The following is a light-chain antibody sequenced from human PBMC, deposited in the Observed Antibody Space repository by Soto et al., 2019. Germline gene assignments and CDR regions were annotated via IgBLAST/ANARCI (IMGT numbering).Light chain of an antibody. CDR3: ASWDDSLNGLHV. CDR2: TNN. Sequence: SVLTQPPSASGTPGQRVTISCAGSSSNVGSYSVNWYQQLPGAAPRLLIYTNNHRPSGVPDRFSGSKSGTSASLAISGLQSEDEADYFCASWDDSLNGLHVFGTGTKVTVL. CDR1: SSNVGSYS. V-gene: IGLV1-44*01. J-gene: IGLJ1*01.